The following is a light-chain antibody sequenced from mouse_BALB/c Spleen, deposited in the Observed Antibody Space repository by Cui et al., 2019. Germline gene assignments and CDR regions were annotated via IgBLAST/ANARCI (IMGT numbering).Light chain of an antibody. Sequence: QIVLTQSPALMSASPGEKVTMTCSASSSVSYMYWYQQKPRSSPKPWIYLTSNLASGVPARFSGSGSGTSYSLTISSMEAEDAATYYCQQWSSNPFTFGSGTKVEIK. CDR1: SSVSY. V-gene: IGKV4-68*01. CDR3: QQWSSNPFT. CDR2: LTS. J-gene: IGKJ4*01.